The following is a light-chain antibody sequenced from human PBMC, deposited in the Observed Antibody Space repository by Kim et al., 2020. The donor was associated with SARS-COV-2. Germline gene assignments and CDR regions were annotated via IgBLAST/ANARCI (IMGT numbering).Light chain of an antibody. V-gene: IGLV1-44*01. CDR1: NSNIGSNT. CDR3: AAWDDSLNGPV. Sequence: ELTQPPSASGTPGQRVTISCSGSNSNIGSNTVNWYQQVPGTAPKLLIYSNNQRPSGVPDRFSGSKSGTSASLAISGLQSEDEADYYCAAWDDSLNGPVFGGGTQLTVL. CDR2: SNN. J-gene: IGLJ3*02.